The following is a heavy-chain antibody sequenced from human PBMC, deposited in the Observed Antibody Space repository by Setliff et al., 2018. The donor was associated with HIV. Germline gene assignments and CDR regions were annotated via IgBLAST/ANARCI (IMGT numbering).Heavy chain of an antibody. D-gene: IGHD6-19*01. CDR2: ILGTP. CDR3: ATAERLDTSASYWFCY. Sequence: SVKVSCKASGGSISISVISWVRQALGQGLEWMGGILGTPKYAQKFQGRVTMSTDTSTSTAYMGLRSLRSDESAMYYCATAERLDTSASYWFCYWGQGTVVTVSS. CDR1: GGSISISV. J-gene: IGHJ4*02. V-gene: IGHV1-69*10.